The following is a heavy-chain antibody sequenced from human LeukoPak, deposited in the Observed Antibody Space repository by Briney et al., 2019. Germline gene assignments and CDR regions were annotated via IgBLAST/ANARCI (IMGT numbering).Heavy chain of an antibody. J-gene: IGHJ3*02. CDR3: ASFFISFVVVDI. CDR1: GGSISSSSYY. D-gene: IGHD2-21*01. Sequence: PSETLSLTCTVSGGSISSSSYYWGWIRQPPGKGLEWIGSIYYSGTTYYNPSPKSRVTISLDTSKNQFSLKLSSVTAADTAVYYCASFFISFVVVDIWGQGTMVTVSS. V-gene: IGHV4-39*07. CDR2: IYYSGTT.